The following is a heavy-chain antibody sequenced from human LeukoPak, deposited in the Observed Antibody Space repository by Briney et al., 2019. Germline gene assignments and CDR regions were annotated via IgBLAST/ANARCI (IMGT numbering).Heavy chain of an antibody. CDR2: MNPNSGNT. D-gene: IGHD3-22*01. CDR1: GYTFTSYG. J-gene: IGHJ4*02. V-gene: IGHV1-8*02. CDR3: ARWPYDSSGYPFDY. Sequence: ASVKVSCKASGYTFTSYGISWVRQAPGQGLEWMGWMNPNSGNTGYAQKFQGRVTMTRNTSISTAYMEPSSLRSEDTAVYYCARWPYDSSGYPFDYWGQGTLVTVSS.